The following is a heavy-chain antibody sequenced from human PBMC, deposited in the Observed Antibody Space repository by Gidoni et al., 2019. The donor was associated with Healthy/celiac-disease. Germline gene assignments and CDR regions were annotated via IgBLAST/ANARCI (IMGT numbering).Heavy chain of an antibody. CDR1: GGSISSSSYY. CDR3: ARRGITMVRGVKDFYYYGMDV. CDR2: IYYSGST. Sequence: QLQLQESGPGLVKPSETLSLTCTVAGGSISSSSYYWGWIRQPPGKGLGWLGSIYYSGSTYHNPSLNSRVTISVDTSKNQFSLKLSSVTAADTAVYYCARRGITMVRGVKDFYYYGMDVWGQGTTVTVSS. J-gene: IGHJ6*02. V-gene: IGHV4-39*01. D-gene: IGHD3-10*01.